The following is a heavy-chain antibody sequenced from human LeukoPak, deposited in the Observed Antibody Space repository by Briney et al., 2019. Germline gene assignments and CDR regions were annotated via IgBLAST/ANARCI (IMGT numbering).Heavy chain of an antibody. J-gene: IGHJ4*02. CDR3: AKNGYCSSSSCYADFDY. CDR1: GFTFSIYA. D-gene: IGHD2-2*03. CDR2: ISGSGGST. V-gene: IGHV3-23*01. Sequence: AGGSLRLSCAASGFTFSIYAMSWVRQAPGKGLKWVSTISGSGGSTYYADSVKGRFTISRDNSKNTLYVQMNSLRAEDTAVYYCAKNGYCSSSSCYADFDYWGQGTLVTVSS.